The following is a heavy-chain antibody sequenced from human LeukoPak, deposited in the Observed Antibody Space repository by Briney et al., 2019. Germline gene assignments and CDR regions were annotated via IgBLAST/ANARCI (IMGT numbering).Heavy chain of an antibody. J-gene: IGHJ6*03. CDR1: GGSISSSSYY. Sequence: PSETLSLTCTVSGGSISSSSYYWGWIRQPPGKGLEWSGSIYYSGSTYYNPSLKSRVTISVDTSKNQFSLKLSSVTAADTAVYYCARTYYDFWSGYYTVGYYMDVWGKGTAVTVSS. D-gene: IGHD3-3*01. CDR3: ARTYYDFWSGYYTVGYYMDV. CDR2: IYYSGST. V-gene: IGHV4-39*01.